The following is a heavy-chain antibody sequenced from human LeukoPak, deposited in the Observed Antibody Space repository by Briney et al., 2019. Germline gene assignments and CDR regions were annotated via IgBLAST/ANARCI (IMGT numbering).Heavy chain of an antibody. CDR1: GGSFSGYY. D-gene: IGHD2-2*01. Sequence: ASETLSLTCAVYGGSFSGYYWSWIRQPPGKGLEWIGEINHSGSTNYNPSLKSRVTISVDTSKNQFSLKLSSVTAADTAVYYCARGFIVVVPAAMPAGVGALDYWGQGTLVTVSS. CDR2: INHSGST. J-gene: IGHJ4*02. CDR3: ARGFIVVVPAAMPAGVGALDY. V-gene: IGHV4-34*01.